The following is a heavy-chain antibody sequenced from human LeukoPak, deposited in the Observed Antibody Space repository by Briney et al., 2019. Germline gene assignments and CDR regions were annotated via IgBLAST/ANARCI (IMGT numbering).Heavy chain of an antibody. J-gene: IGHJ4*02. Sequence: SQTLSLTCTVSGGSISSGGYYWSWIRQHPGKGLEWIGYIYYSGSTYYNPSLKSRVIISVDTSKNQSSLELNSVTAADTAVYYCARDSYSYGYGGFDYWGQGILVTVSS. CDR1: GGSISSGGYY. CDR2: IYYSGST. V-gene: IGHV4-30-4*08. D-gene: IGHD5-18*01. CDR3: ARDSYSYGYGGFDY.